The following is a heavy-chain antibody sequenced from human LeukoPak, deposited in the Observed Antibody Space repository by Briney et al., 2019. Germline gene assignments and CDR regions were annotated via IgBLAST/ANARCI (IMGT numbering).Heavy chain of an antibody. J-gene: IGHJ3*02. D-gene: IGHD2-15*01. CDR2: INPETGDS. V-gene: IGHV1-2*04. CDR1: GYSFTAYY. CDR3: ARIGYCEQIDCHDASDI. Sequence: ASVKVSCKASGYSFTAYYVHWVRQAPGQGLEWMGWINPETGDSDYAQRFEGWVTMTRDTSISTVYMEVNRLKSDDTAVYFCARIGYCEQIDCHDASDIWGQGTMVTVSS.